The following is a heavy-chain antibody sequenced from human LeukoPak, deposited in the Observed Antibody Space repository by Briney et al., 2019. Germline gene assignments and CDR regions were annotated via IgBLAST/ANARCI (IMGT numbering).Heavy chain of an antibody. J-gene: IGHJ4*02. CDR1: GFTVSSNY. CDR2: ISGSGGGT. V-gene: IGHV3-23*01. D-gene: IGHD6-19*01. Sequence: GGSLRLSCAASGFTVSSNYMSWVRQAPGKGLEWVSAISGSGGGTYYADSVKGRFTISRDNSKNTLYLQMNSLRAEDTAVYYCAKDLPSQRIAVAGTSFDYWGQGTLVTVSS. CDR3: AKDLPSQRIAVAGTSFDY.